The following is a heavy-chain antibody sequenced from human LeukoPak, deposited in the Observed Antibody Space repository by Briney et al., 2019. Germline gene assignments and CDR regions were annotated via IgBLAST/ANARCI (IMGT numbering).Heavy chain of an antibody. J-gene: IGHJ4*02. CDR3: ARRSHANWNFNNSDY. CDR1: GYTFTSYW. V-gene: IGHV5-51*01. Sequence: GESLKISCKSSGYTFTSYWIGWVRQMPGKGLEWMGIIYPGDSDTRYSPSFQGQVTISADKPTSTAYLQWSSLKASDTAMYYCARRSHANWNFNNSDYWGQGTLVTVSS. CDR2: IYPGDSDT. D-gene: IGHD1-7*01.